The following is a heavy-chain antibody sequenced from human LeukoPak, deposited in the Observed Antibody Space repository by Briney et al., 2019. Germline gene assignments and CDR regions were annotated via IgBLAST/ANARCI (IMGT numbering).Heavy chain of an antibody. CDR3: ARGYSSGWYQGAFDI. Sequence: PSETLSLTCTVSGGSISSYYWSWIRQPAGKGLEWIGEINHSGSTNYNPSLKSRVTISVDTSKNQFSLKLSSVTAADTAVYYCARGYSSGWYQGAFDIWGQGTMVTVSS. CDR2: INHSGST. D-gene: IGHD6-19*01. CDR1: GGSISSYY. J-gene: IGHJ3*02. V-gene: IGHV4-34*01.